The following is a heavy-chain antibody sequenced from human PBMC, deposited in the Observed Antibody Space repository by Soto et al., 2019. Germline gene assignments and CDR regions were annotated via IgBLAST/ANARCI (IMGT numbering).Heavy chain of an antibody. D-gene: IGHD2-15*01. V-gene: IGHV4-59*01. CDR1: GVSISSYY. Sequence: SETMSLSCTVSGVSISSYYWSWIRQPPGKGLEWIGYIYYSGSTNYNPSLKSRVTISVDTSKNQFSLKLSSVTAADTAVYYCARVLWEINCSGASCYSLFFGGWFDPWGQGTLVTVSS. J-gene: IGHJ5*02. CDR2: IYYSGST. CDR3: ARVLWEINCSGASCYSLFFGGWFDP.